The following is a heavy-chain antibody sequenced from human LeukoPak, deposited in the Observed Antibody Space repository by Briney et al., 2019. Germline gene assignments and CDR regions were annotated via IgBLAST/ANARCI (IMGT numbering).Heavy chain of an antibody. V-gene: IGHV3-30*02. Sequence: GGSLRLSCAASGFTFSSYGMHWVRQAPGKGLEWVAFIRYDGSNKYYAESVKGRFTISRDNSKNTLCLQMNSLRVEDTAVYYCAKDLSPYSSIWGPIDYWGQGTLVTVSS. CDR3: AKDLSPYSSIWGPIDY. J-gene: IGHJ4*02. D-gene: IGHD6-13*01. CDR1: GFTFSSYG. CDR2: IRYDGSNK.